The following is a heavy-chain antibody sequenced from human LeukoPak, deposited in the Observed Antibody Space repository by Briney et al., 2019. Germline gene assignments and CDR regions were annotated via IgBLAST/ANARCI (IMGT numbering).Heavy chain of an antibody. CDR3: ARDRYYYDSSGSQFDY. CDR1: GGSISSSSYY. Sequence: SETLSLTCTVSGGSISSSSYYWGWIRQPPGKGLEWIGRIHTSGSTNYNPSLKSRVTMSGDTSKNQFSLKLSSVTAADTAVYYCARDRYYYDSSGSQFDYWGQGTLVTVSS. CDR2: IHTSGST. J-gene: IGHJ4*02. D-gene: IGHD3-22*01. V-gene: IGHV4-39*07.